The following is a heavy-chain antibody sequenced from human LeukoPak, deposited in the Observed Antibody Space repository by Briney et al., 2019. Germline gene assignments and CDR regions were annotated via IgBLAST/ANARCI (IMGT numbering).Heavy chain of an antibody. Sequence: PGGSLRLSCAASGFTFSSYAMSCVRQAPGKWLEWVSAISGSGGSTYYADSVKGRFTISRDNSKNTLYLQMNSLRAEDTAVYYCAKDQLLIAAAGYFDYWGQGTLVTVSS. J-gene: IGHJ4*02. CDR1: GFTFSSYA. V-gene: IGHV3-23*01. D-gene: IGHD6-13*01. CDR2: ISGSGGST. CDR3: AKDQLLIAAAGYFDY.